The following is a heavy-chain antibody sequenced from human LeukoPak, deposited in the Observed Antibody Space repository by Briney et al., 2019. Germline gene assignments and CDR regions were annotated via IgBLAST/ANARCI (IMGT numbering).Heavy chain of an antibody. V-gene: IGHV1-46*01. J-gene: IGHJ4*02. D-gene: IGHD3-9*01. CDR3: ARDARGLRYYDILTGYYTDNFDY. Sequence: ASVKVSCKASGYTFTSYYMHWVRQAPGQGLEWMGIINPSGGSTSYAQKFQGRVSMTRDTSTSTVYMELSSLRSDDTAVYYCARDARGLRYYDILTGYYTDNFDYWGQGTLVTVSS. CDR2: INPSGGST. CDR1: GYTFTSYY.